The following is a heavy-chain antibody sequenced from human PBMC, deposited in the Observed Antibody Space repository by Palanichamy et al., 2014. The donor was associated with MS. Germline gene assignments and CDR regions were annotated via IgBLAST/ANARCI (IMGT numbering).Heavy chain of an antibody. J-gene: IGHJ6*03. CDR3: ARDPSVELRSAYYYYMDV. Sequence: QVELGESGGGLVKPGGSLRLSCEASGFSFSDHFMSWIRQAPGKGLEWVSYISSSGSAIYYADSVKGRFTISRDNAKNSLYLQMSSLRAEDTAVYYCARDPSVELRSAYYYYMDVWGKGTTVFVSS. CDR2: ISSSGSAI. V-gene: IGHV3-11*01. CDR1: GFSFSDHF. D-gene: IGHD4-23*01.